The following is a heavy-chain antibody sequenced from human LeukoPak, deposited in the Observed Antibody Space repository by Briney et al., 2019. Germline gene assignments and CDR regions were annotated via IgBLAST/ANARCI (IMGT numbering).Heavy chain of an antibody. J-gene: IGHJ4*02. CDR2: IYYSGST. Sequence: SETLSLTCTVSGGSISSSSYYWGWIRQPPGKGLEWIGSIYYSGSTYYNPSLKSRVTISVDTSKSQFSLKLSSVTAADTAVYYCARPGVYCSSTSCPFDYWGQGTLVTVSS. D-gene: IGHD2-2*01. CDR1: GGSISSSSYY. CDR3: ARPGVYCSSTSCPFDY. V-gene: IGHV4-39*01.